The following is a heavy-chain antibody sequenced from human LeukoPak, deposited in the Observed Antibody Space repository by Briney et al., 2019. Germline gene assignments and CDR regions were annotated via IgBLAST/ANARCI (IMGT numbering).Heavy chain of an antibody. D-gene: IGHD3-3*01. CDR2: ISAYNGNT. CDR3: ARVSITIFGVVYYYMDV. V-gene: IGHV1-18*04. J-gene: IGHJ6*03. Sequence: SVKVSCKASGYTFTAYYMHWVRQAPGQGLEWMGWISAYNGNTNYAQKLQGRVTMTTDTSTSTAYMELRSLRSDDTAVYYCARVSITIFGVVYYYMDVWGKGTTVTASS. CDR1: GYTFTAYY.